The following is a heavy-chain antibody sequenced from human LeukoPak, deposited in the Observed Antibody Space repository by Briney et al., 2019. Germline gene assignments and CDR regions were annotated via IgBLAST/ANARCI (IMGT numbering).Heavy chain of an antibody. J-gene: IGHJ4*02. D-gene: IGHD1-26*01. CDR2: ISYDGSNK. Sequence: GGSLRLSCAASGFTFSNYAMHWVRQAPGKGLEWVAVISYDGSNKFYADSMKGRFTISRDNSKNTLYLQMNSLRAEDTAVYYCAKASGRGGATSTTYYWGQGTLVTVSS. V-gene: IGHV3-30*04. CDR1: GFTFSNYA. CDR3: AKASGRGGATSTTYY.